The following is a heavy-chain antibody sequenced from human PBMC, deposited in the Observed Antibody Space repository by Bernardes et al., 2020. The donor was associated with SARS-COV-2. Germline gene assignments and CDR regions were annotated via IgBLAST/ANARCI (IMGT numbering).Heavy chain of an antibody. CDR1: GFTFSSYW. V-gene: IGHV3-7*01. D-gene: IGHD6-13*01. J-gene: IGHJ6*02. CDR3: ARDGGGIAAAGSLYYSYYGMDV. Sequence: GGSLRLSCAASGFTFSSYWMSWVRQAPGKGLEWVANIKQDGSEKYYVDSVKGRFTISRDNAKNSLYLQMNSLRAEDTAVYYCARDGGGIAAAGSLYYSYYGMDVWCQGTTVTVSS. CDR2: IKQDGSEK.